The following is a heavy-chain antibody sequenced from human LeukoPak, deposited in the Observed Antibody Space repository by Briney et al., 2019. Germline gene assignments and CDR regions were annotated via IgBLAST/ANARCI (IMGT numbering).Heavy chain of an antibody. CDR1: GYSFTSYW. Sequence: GESLKISCKGSGYSFTSYWIGWVRQMPGKGLEWMGIIYPGDSDTRYSPSFQGQVTISADKSISTAYLQWSSLKASDTAMYYSARQGYCSGGSCYDSSDYWGQGTLVTVSS. CDR3: ARQGYCSGGSCYDSSDY. V-gene: IGHV5-51*01. CDR2: IYPGDSDT. J-gene: IGHJ4*02. D-gene: IGHD2-15*01.